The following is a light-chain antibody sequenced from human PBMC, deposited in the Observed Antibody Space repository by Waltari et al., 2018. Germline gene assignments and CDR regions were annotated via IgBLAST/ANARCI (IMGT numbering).Light chain of an antibody. CDR3: QHYDRLPYT. V-gene: IGKV1-33*01. CDR1: QDITNY. J-gene: IGKJ2*01. CDR2: AAS. Sequence: DIQMTQPPSSLTASVGDRVPITCQASQDITNYLNWYQQKPGKAPKLLINAASNLEAGVPSRFSGSGSGTDFTLTISSLQAEDVATYYCQHYDRLPYTFGQGTSLQIK.